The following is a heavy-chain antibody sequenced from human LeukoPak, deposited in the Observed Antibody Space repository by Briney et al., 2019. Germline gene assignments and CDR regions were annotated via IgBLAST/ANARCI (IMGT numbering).Heavy chain of an antibody. CDR1: GFTFSYYG. D-gene: IGHD3-22*01. J-gene: IGHJ2*01. V-gene: IGHV3-30*02. CDR3: ARPTKGSGSGYYSGDWYFDL. Sequence: PGGSLRLSCAASGFTFSYYGMHWVRQAPGKGLEWVAAIQPDGSVEYYLDSVKGRFTISRDNSKNTVHLQMNSLRAEDTAVYYCARPTKGSGSGYYSGDWYFDLWGRGTLVTVSS. CDR2: IQPDGSVE.